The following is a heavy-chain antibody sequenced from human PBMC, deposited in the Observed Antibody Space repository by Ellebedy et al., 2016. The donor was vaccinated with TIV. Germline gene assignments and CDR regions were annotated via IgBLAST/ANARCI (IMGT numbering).Heavy chain of an antibody. J-gene: IGHJ4*02. CDR2: INSYNGNT. CDR1: GYTLTNYG. CDR3: ARFRVGEGSGYEVFDY. D-gene: IGHD5-12*01. Sequence: AASVKVSCQASGYTLTNYGIIWLRPAPGQGLAGMGWINSYNGNTKYAQKIQGRVTMTTDTSTSTASMELRRQRSDDTAVYYCARFRVGEGSGYEVFDYWGQGTLVTVSS. V-gene: IGHV1-18*04.